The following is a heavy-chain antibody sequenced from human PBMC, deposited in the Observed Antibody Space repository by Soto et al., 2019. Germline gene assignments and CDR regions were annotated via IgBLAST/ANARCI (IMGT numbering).Heavy chain of an antibody. V-gene: IGHV3-7*01. CDR1: GFTFSNFW. CDR3: SRSLDS. Sequence: PGASLKISCAASGFTFSNFWMDWVRQAPGKGLEWVANINPDGSEKHYVGSVRGRFTISRDNAQHSLYLHMSRLTAEDSALYYCSRSLDSWGQGTRVTVS. CDR2: INPDGSEK. J-gene: IGHJ4*02.